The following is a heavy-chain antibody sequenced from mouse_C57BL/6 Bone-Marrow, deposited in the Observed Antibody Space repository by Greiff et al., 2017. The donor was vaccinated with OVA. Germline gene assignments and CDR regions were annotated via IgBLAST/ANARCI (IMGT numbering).Heavy chain of an antibody. CDR2: INPYNGGT. CDR3: ARPSYYSNYGAMDY. V-gene: IGHV1-19*01. J-gene: IGHJ4*01. D-gene: IGHD2-5*01. Sequence: EVKLQQSGPVLVKPGASVKMSCKASGYTFTDYYMNWVKQSHGKSLEWIGVINPYNGGTSYNQKFKGKATLTVDKSSSTAYMELNSLTSEDSAVYYCARPSYYSNYGAMDYWGQGTSVTVSS. CDR1: GYTFTDYY.